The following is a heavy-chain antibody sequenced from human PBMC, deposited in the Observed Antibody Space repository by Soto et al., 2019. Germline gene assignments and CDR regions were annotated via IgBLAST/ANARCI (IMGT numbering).Heavy chain of an antibody. D-gene: IGHD3-10*01. CDR2: ISAYNGNT. J-gene: IGHJ3*02. V-gene: IGHV1-18*01. CDR3: ARDSWSDHKSSAFDI. Sequence: ASVKVSCKSSGYIFSDYGITWVRQAPGQGLEWMGWISAYNGNTNYAQKLQGRVTMTTDTSTSTAYMELRSLRSDDTAVYYCARDSWSDHKSSAFDIWGQGTMVTVSS. CDR1: GYIFSDYG.